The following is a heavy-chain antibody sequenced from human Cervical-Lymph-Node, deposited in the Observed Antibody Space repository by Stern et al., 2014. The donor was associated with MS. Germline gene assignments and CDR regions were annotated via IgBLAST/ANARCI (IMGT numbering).Heavy chain of an antibody. CDR3: ARGSVRWPDY. J-gene: IGHJ4*02. V-gene: IGHV1-18*01. D-gene: IGHD4-23*01. Sequence: VHLVESGAEVKKPGASVKVSCKASGYSFTNYGITWVRQAPGQGLEWMGWISGYNSTPNYAQNLQGQVTRTPDTTTTTAYMELRSLRSDDTAVYYCARGSVRWPDYWGQGTLVTVSS. CDR1: GYSFTNYG. CDR2: ISGYNSTP.